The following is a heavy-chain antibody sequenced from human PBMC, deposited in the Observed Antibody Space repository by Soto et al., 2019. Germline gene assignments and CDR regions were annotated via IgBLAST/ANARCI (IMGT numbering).Heavy chain of an antibody. CDR2: INPNSGGT. V-gene: IGHV1-2*02. CDR3: ERVYSSSWYPYYGMDV. D-gene: IGHD6-13*01. J-gene: IGHJ6*02. CDR1: GYTFTGYY. Sequence: QVQLVQSGAEVKKPGASVKVSCKASGYTFTGYYMHWVRQAPGQGLEWMGWINPNSGGTNYAQKFQGRVTMTRDTSISTAYMELSRLGSDDTAVYYCERVYSSSWYPYYGMDVWGQGTTVTVSS.